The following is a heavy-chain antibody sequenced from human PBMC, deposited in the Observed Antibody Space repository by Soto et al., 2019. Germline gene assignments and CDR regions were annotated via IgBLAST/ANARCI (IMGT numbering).Heavy chain of an antibody. Sequence: GGSLRLSCAASVFTFSSYAMSWVRQAPKKGLEWVSAISDSGGSTHYADSVKGRFTISRDNSKNTLYLQMNSLRAEDTAVYYCAKDWDYHSSGSHYWGQGTLVTVSS. D-gene: IGHD3-22*01. CDR1: VFTFSSYA. V-gene: IGHV3-23*01. CDR3: AKDWDYHSSGSHY. J-gene: IGHJ4*02. CDR2: ISDSGGST.